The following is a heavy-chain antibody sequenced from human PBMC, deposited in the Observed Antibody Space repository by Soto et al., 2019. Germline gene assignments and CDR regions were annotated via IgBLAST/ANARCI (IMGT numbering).Heavy chain of an antibody. D-gene: IGHD6-6*01. Sequence: QVQLVQSGAEVKKPGSSVKVSCKASGGTFSSYAISWVRQAPGQGLEWMGGIIPIFGTANYAQKFQGRVTITADESTSTAYMELSSLRSEDTAVYYCASSGVRIAARLTPSHYFDYWGQGTLVTVSS. CDR1: GGTFSSYA. CDR3: ASSGVRIAARLTPSHYFDY. J-gene: IGHJ4*02. V-gene: IGHV1-69*01. CDR2: IIPIFGTA.